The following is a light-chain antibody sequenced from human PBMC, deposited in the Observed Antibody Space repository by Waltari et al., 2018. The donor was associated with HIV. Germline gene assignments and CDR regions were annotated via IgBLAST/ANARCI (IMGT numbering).Light chain of an antibody. Sequence: QSALTQPASVSGSPGQSITISCAGGSTDFCVYNYASWYQQYPGKVPKVVIYDVTGRPSGVSNRFSGSKSGNTASLTISGLQAEDEADYYCCSFAGTNTWVFGGGTRLTV. CDR3: CSFAGTNTWV. CDR2: DVT. CDR1: STDFCVYNY. V-gene: IGLV2-23*02. J-gene: IGLJ3*02.